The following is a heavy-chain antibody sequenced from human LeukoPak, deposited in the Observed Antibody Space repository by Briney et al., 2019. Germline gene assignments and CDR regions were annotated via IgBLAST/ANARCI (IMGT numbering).Heavy chain of an antibody. CDR1: GFTFSSYA. CDR3: AKGGLLWFRENFDY. V-gene: IGHV3-23*01. Sequence: GGSLRLSCAASGFTFSSYAMSWVRQAPGKGLEWVSAISGSGSSMYYADSVKGRFTISRDNSKNTLYPQMNSLRAEDTAVYYCAKGGLLWFRENFDYWGQGSLVIVSS. CDR2: ISGSGSSM. J-gene: IGHJ4*02. D-gene: IGHD3-10*01.